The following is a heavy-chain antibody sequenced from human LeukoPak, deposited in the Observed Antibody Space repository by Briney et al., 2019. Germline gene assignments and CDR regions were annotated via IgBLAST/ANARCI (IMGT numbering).Heavy chain of an antibody. CDR3: ARDAYDSSGSDY. D-gene: IGHD3-22*01. J-gene: IGHJ4*02. CDR1: GGSISSSSYY. V-gene: IGHV4-39*07. Sequence: SETLSLTCTVSGGSISSSSYYWGWIRQPPGKGLEWIGSIYYSGSTYYNPSLKSRVTISVDTSKNQFSLKLSSVTAADTAVYYCARDAYDSSGSDYWGQGTLVTVSS. CDR2: IYYSGST.